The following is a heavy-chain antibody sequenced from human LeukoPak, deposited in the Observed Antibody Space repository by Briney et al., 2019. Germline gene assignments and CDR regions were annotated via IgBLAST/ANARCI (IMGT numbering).Heavy chain of an antibody. V-gene: IGHV1-69*05. J-gene: IGHJ4*02. CDR1: GGTFSSYA. CDR3: ARSLYSGYDN. Sequence: ASVKVSCKASGGTFSSYAISWMRQAPGQRLEWMGGIIPIFGTANYAQKFQGRVTITTDESTSTAYMELSSLRSEDTAVYYCARSLYSGYDNWGQGTLVTVSS. D-gene: IGHD5-12*01. CDR2: IIPIFGTA.